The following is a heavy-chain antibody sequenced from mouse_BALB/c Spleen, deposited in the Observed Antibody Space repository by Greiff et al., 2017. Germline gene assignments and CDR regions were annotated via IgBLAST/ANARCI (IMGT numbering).Heavy chain of an antibody. CDR3: TRSPTMITEEVSWFAY. D-gene: IGHD2-4*01. CDR2: IDTSDSYT. V-gene: IGHV1-69*01. J-gene: IGHJ3*01. CDR1: GYTFTDYW. Sequence: QVQLQQPGAELVMPGASVKMSCKASGYTFTDYWMHWVKQRPGQGLEWIGAIDTSDSYTSYNQKFKGKATLTVDESSSTAYMQLSSLTSEDSAVYYCTRSPTMITEEVSWFAYWGQGTLVTVSA.